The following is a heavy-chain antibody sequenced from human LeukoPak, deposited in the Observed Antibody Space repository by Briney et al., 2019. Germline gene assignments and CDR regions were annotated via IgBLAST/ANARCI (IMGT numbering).Heavy chain of an antibody. CDR3: ARGSYGDYELDY. J-gene: IGHJ4*02. V-gene: IGHV4-38-2*01. Sequence: SQTLSLTCAVSGYSISSGYYWGWIRQPPGKGPEWIGSIYHSGSTYYNPSLKSRVTISVDTSKNQFSLKLSSVTAADTAVYYCARGSYGDYELDYWGQGTLVTVSS. CDR1: GYSISSGYY. D-gene: IGHD4-17*01. CDR2: IYHSGST.